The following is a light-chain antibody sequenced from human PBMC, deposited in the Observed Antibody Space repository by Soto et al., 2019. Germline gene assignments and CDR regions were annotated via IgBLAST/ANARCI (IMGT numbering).Light chain of an antibody. CDR3: SSYTSSSTLYVV. Sequence: QSALTQPASVSGSPGQSITISCTGTSSDVGGYHYVSWYQQHPGKAPKLMLYDVSNRPSGVSNRFSGSKSGNTASLTISGLQAEDEADYYCSSYTSSSTLYVVFGGGTKLTVL. V-gene: IGLV2-14*01. CDR1: SSDVGGYHY. J-gene: IGLJ2*01. CDR2: DVS.